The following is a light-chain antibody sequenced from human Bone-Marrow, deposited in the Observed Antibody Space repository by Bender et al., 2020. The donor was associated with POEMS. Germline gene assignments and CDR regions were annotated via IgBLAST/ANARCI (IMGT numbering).Light chain of an antibody. Sequence: QSALTQPASVSGSPGQSITIPCTETSSDAVAYKYFSWYQHHPGKTPKLLIYDVNNRPSGVSNRFSGSKSGNTASLTISGLQSDDEAIYFCVAWDASLNGWVFGGGTKLTVL. CDR2: DVN. CDR3: VAWDASLNGWV. J-gene: IGLJ3*02. CDR1: SSDAVAYKY. V-gene: IGLV2-14*03.